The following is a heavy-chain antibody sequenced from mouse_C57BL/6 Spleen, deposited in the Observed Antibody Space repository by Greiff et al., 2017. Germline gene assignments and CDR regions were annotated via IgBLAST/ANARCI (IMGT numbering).Heavy chain of an antibody. CDR2: IYPGDGDT. J-gene: IGHJ4*01. V-gene: IGHV1-82*01. Sequence: EQSGPELVKPGASVKISCTASGYAFSSSWMNWVKQRPGKGLEWIGRIYPGDGDTNYNGKFKGKATLTADKSSSTAYMQLSSLTSEDSAVYFCARRLLRNAMDYWGQGTSVTVSS. D-gene: IGHD1-1*01. CDR3: ARRLLRNAMDY. CDR1: GYAFSSSW.